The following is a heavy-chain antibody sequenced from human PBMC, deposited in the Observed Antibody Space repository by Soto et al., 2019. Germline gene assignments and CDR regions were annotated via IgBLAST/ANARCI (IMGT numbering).Heavy chain of an antibody. V-gene: IGHV4-61*08. CDR1: GDSITSGVHY. J-gene: IGHJ4*02. D-gene: IGHD1-26*01. Sequence: PSETLSLTCTVSGDSITSGVHYWSWIRQRPGKGLEWIGYIFYSGSSIYNPSLKNRVTISTMSNNKFSLELSSVTAADTAVYYCTRGLFSGSSYSGSWYYFDSWGQGTMVTVSS. CDR2: IFYSGSS. CDR3: TRGLFSGSSYSGSWYYFDS.